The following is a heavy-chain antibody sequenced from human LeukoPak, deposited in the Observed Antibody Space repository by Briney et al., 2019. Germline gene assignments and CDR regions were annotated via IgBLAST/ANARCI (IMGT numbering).Heavy chain of an antibody. Sequence: ASVKVSCKASGYTFTGYYMHWVRQAPGQGLEWMGWINPNSGGTNYAQKFQGRVTMTRNTSISTAYMELSSLRSEDTAVYYCARYYYDSSGYYTDTDYWGQGTLVTVSS. J-gene: IGHJ4*02. CDR1: GYTFTGYY. D-gene: IGHD3-22*01. CDR3: ARYYYDSSGYYTDTDY. CDR2: INPNSGGT. V-gene: IGHV1-2*02.